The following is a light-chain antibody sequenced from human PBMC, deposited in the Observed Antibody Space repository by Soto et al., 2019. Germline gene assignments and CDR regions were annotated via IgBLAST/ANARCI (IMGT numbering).Light chain of an antibody. CDR2: TAS. CDR1: QGISRW. CDR3: QQTNSFPLT. Sequence: IQMTQSPSSVSASVGDRVTITCRASQGISRWLAWYQQKPGKAPKLLIYTASRLQSGVPSRFSGSGYGTDFTLTISSLQPEDFETYYCQQTNSFPLTFGPGTNVDIK. V-gene: IGKV1-12*01. J-gene: IGKJ3*01.